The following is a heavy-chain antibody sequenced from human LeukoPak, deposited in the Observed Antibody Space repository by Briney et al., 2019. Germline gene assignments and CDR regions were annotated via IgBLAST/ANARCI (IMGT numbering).Heavy chain of an antibody. J-gene: IGHJ4*02. CDR2: ISGSGGST. D-gene: IGHD6-13*01. V-gene: IGHV3-23*01. Sequence: GGSLRLSCAASGFTFSTYAMNWVRQAPGKGLEWVSAISGSGGSTYYADSVKGRFTISRDNSKNTLYLQMNSLRAEDTAVYYCARDSSSWSSLHDYWGQGTLVTVSS. CDR3: ARDSSSWSSLHDY. CDR1: GFTFSTYA.